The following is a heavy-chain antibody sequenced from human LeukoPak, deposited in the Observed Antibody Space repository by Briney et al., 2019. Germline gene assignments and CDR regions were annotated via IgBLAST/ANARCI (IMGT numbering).Heavy chain of an antibody. CDR3: ARAGYCSGGSCQVSRSIERNFDY. D-gene: IGHD2-15*01. J-gene: IGHJ4*02. V-gene: IGHV4-38-2*02. CDR1: GYSISSGYY. Sequence: SETLSLTCTVSGYSISSGYYWGWIRQPPGKGLEWIGSIYHSGSTYYNPSLKSRVTISVDTSKNQFSLKLSSVTAADTAVYYCARAGYCSGGSCQVSRSIERNFDYWGQGTLVTVSS. CDR2: IYHSGST.